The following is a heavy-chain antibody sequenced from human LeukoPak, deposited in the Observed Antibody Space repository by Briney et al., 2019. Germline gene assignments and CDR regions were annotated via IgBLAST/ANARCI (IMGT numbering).Heavy chain of an antibody. CDR3: ARSCIAAAGTGDEYFQH. CDR1: GFTFSSYW. Sequence: GGSLRLSCAASGFTFSSYWMSWVRQAPGKGLEWVANIKQDGSEKYYVDSVKGRFTISRDNAKNSLYLQMNSLRAEDTAVYYCARSCIAAAGTGDEYFQHWGQGTLVTVSS. J-gene: IGHJ1*01. CDR2: IKQDGSEK. V-gene: IGHV3-7*01. D-gene: IGHD6-13*01.